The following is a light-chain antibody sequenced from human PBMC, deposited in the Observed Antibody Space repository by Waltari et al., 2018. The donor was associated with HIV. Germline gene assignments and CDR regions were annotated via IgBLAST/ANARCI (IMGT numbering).Light chain of an antibody. V-gene: IGLV2-14*03. J-gene: IGLJ2*01. Sequence: HSALTQPASVSGSPGQSITISCTGTSIDVGGYDYVSWYQQHPGKAPKLMIYDVSNRPSGVSDRFSGSKSGNTASLTISGLQAEDDADYYCSSYTSSSTPVFGGGTKLTVL. CDR2: DVS. CDR3: SSYTSSSTPV. CDR1: SIDVGGYDY.